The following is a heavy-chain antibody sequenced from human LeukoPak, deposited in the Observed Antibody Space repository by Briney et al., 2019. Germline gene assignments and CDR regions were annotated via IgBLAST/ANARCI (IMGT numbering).Heavy chain of an antibody. J-gene: IGHJ4*02. V-gene: IGHV1-69*05. CDR2: IIPIFGTA. CDR1: GGTFISYA. CDR3: ARVGHSSSGPFDY. D-gene: IGHD6-13*01. Sequence: SVKVSCKASGGTFISYAISWVRQAPGQGLEWMGGIIPIFGTANYAQKFQGRVTITTDESTSTAYMELSSLRSEDTAVYYCARVGHSSSGPFDYWAREPWSPSPQ.